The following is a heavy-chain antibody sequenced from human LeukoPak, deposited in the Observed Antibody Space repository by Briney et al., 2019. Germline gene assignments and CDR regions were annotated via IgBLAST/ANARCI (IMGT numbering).Heavy chain of an antibody. J-gene: IGHJ4*02. Sequence: GESLKISCKGSGYSFTTYWIGWVRQMPGKGLEWMGIIYPGDSDTRYCPSFQGQVTISADKSINTAYLQWSSLKASDTAIYYCARQRSCISGDCYPDYWGQGTLVTVSS. CDR1: GYSFTTYW. D-gene: IGHD2-21*02. V-gene: IGHV5-51*01. CDR2: IYPGDSDT. CDR3: ARQRSCISGDCYPDY.